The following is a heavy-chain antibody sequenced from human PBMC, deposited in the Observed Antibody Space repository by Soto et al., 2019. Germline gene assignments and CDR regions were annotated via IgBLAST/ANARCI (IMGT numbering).Heavy chain of an antibody. CDR2: INPDNGGT. V-gene: IGHV1-2*02. CDR1: GYTFTGYY. D-gene: IGHD3-10*01. Sequence: ASVKVSCKASGYTFTGYYMHWVRQAPGQGLEWMGWINPDNGGTMYAQKFQGRVTMTRDTPISTAYMELTRVTSDDTAVYYCAREDIGVIGIWGQGTLVTVSS. J-gene: IGHJ4*02. CDR3: AREDIGVIGI.